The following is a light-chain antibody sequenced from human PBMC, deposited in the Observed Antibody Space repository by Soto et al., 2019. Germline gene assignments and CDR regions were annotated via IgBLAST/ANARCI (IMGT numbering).Light chain of an antibody. CDR3: QQYGSSPPET. V-gene: IGKV3-20*01. Sequence: EIVMTQSPATLSVSLGERATLSCRASQSFSRNLAWYQQKPGQAPRLLIYDASNRATGIPARFSGSGSGTDFTLTISRLEPEDFAVYYCQQYGSSPPETFGQGTKVDIK. CDR1: QSFSRN. CDR2: DAS. J-gene: IGKJ1*01.